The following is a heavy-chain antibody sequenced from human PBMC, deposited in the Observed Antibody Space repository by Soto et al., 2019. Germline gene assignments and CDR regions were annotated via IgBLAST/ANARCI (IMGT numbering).Heavy chain of an antibody. CDR2: INHSGST. CDR1: GGSFSGYY. CDR3: ARGRLLWFGEFSNWFDP. J-gene: IGHJ5*02. D-gene: IGHD3-10*01. Sequence: PSETLSLTCAVYGGSFSGYYWSWIRRPPGKGLEWIGEINHSGSTNYNPSLKSRVTISVDTSKNQFSLKLSSVTAADTAVYYCARGRLLWFGEFSNWFDPWGQGTLVTVSS. V-gene: IGHV4-34*01.